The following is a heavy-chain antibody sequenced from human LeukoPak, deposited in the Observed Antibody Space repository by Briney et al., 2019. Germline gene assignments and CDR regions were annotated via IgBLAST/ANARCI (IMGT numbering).Heavy chain of an antibody. D-gene: IGHD3-10*01. Sequence: GASVKVSCEASGYTFTSYYMHWVRQAPGQGLEWMGIINPSGGSTSYAQKFQGRVTMTRDTSTSTVYMELSSLRSEDTAVYYCARVDGSGSYYYYYGMDVWGQGTTVTVSS. CDR1: GYTFTSYY. CDR3: ARVDGSGSYYYYYGMDV. CDR2: INPSGGST. J-gene: IGHJ6*02. V-gene: IGHV1-46*01.